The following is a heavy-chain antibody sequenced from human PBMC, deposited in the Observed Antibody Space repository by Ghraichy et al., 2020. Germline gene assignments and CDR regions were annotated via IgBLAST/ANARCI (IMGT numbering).Heavy chain of an antibody. CDR1: GGSISSSSYY. D-gene: IGHD6-19*01. J-gene: IGHJ4*02. Sequence: SETLSLTCTVSGGSISSSSYYWGWIRQPPGKGLEWIGSIYYSGSTYYNPSLKSRVTISVDTSKNQFSLKLSSVTAADTAVYYCARHKGQWLVIVFDYWGQGTLVTVSS. CDR2: IYYSGST. CDR3: ARHKGQWLVIVFDY. V-gene: IGHV4-39*01.